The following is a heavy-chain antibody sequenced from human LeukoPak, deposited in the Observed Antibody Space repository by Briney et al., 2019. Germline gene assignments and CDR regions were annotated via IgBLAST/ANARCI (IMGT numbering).Heavy chain of an antibody. Sequence: GRSLRLSCAASGFSFSAYGVHWVRQAPGKGLEWVAVIWYDGSSKDYADSVKGRFTLSRDNSKNTLYLQMNSLTVEDTAVYYCARSQSSTLIDYWGEEPLVTVSS. CDR2: IWYDGSSK. D-gene: IGHD6-13*01. J-gene: IGHJ4*02. CDR3: ARSQSSTLIDY. V-gene: IGHV3-33*01. CDR1: GFSFSAYG.